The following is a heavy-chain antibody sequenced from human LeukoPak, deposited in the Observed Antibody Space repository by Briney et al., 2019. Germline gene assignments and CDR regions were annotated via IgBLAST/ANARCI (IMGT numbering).Heavy chain of an antibody. Sequence: ASVKVSCKASGYTFTSYGISWVRQAPGQGLEWMGWISAYNGNTNYAQKLQGRVTMTTDTSTSTAYMELSSLRSEDTAVYYCAREGRVVVAATYYFDYWGQGTLATVSS. V-gene: IGHV1-18*01. CDR3: AREGRVVVAATYYFDY. CDR1: GYTFTSYG. CDR2: ISAYNGNT. D-gene: IGHD2-15*01. J-gene: IGHJ4*02.